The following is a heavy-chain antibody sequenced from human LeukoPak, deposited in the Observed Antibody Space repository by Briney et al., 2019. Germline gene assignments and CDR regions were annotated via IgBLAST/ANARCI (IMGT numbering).Heavy chain of an antibody. CDR2: ISYDGSNK. Sequence: PGGSLRLSCLTSGFTFSTNAMSWVRQAPGKGLEWVAVISYDGSNKYYADSVKGRFTISRDNSKNTLYLQMNSLRAEDTAVYYCARDMVYYWGQGTLVTVSS. CDR1: GFTFSTNA. CDR3: ARDMVYY. D-gene: IGHD2-8*01. J-gene: IGHJ4*02. V-gene: IGHV3-30-3*01.